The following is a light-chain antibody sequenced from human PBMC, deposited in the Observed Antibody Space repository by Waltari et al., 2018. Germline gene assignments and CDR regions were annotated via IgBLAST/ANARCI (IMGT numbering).Light chain of an antibody. Sequence: DIVLTQSPAILSLSPGERASLSCRASQSVTIYLAGYQQKPGQAPRLLIYDTSNRATGIPARFSGSGFGTDFTLTISSLEPEDFAVYYCQQRRNWPLTFGGGTKVEIK. CDR3: QQRRNWPLT. CDR2: DTS. CDR1: QSVTIY. J-gene: IGKJ4*01. V-gene: IGKV3-11*01.